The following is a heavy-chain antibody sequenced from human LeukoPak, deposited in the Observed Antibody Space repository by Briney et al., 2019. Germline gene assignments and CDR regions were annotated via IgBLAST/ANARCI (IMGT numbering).Heavy chain of an antibody. CDR3: ARFRSRLRFFDY. J-gene: IGHJ4*02. Sequence: GASVKVSCKVSGHTLTELSMHWVRQAPGQGLEWMGWINPNSGGTNYAQKFQGRVTMTRDTSISTAYMELSRLRSDDTAVYYCARFRSRLRFFDYWGQGTLVTVSS. V-gene: IGHV1-2*02. CDR2: INPNSGGT. D-gene: IGHD1-14*01. CDR1: GHTLTELS.